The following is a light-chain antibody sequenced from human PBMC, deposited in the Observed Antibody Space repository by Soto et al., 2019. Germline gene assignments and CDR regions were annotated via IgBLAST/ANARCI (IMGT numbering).Light chain of an antibody. CDR1: QSVSSSY. V-gene: IGKV3-20*01. J-gene: IGKJ2*01. CDR2: GTS. CDR3: QQYGSSMYT. Sequence: ETVLTQSPGTLSLSPGERATLSCRASQSVSSSYLAWYQQKPGQAPRLLIYGTSSRATGIPDRFSGSGSGTDFTFTISRLEPEDFAVYYCQQYGSSMYTFGQGTKLEIK.